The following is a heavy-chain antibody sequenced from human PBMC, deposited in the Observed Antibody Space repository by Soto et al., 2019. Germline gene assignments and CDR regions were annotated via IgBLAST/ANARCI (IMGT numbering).Heavy chain of an antibody. D-gene: IGHD2-8*01. Sequence: EVQLAESGGGLVQPGGSLRLSCAASGFTFSSYSMNWVRQAPGKGLEWVSYISGSSSMIYYADSVKGRFTISRDNAKNSLYLQMNSLRAEDTAVYYCARDLNPRQEMLYALLGYWGQGTLVTVSS. J-gene: IGHJ4*02. CDR3: ARDLNPRQEMLYALLGY. CDR2: ISGSSSMI. V-gene: IGHV3-48*01. CDR1: GFTFSSYS.